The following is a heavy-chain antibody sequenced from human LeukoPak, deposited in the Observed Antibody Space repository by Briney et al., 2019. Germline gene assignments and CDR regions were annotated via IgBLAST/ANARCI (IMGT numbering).Heavy chain of an antibody. CDR1: GGTFSSYA. D-gene: IGHD3-3*01. Sequence: ASVKVSCKASGGTFSSYAISWVRQAPGQGLEWMGWINPNSGGTNYAQKFRGRVTMTRDTSISTAYMELSRLRSDDTAVYYCARAFDITPWGQGTLVTVSS. V-gene: IGHV1-2*02. CDR3: ARAFDITP. CDR2: INPNSGGT. J-gene: IGHJ5*02.